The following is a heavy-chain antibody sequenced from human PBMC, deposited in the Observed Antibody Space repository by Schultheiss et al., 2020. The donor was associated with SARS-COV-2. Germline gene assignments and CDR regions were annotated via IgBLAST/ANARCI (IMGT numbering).Heavy chain of an antibody. Sequence: GGSLRLSCAASGFPVSTNYMTCVRQAPGKGLEWVAVISYDGSNKYYADSVKGRFTISRDNSKNTMYLQMNSLRAEDTAVYYCARDPDIVVVVAATPGWFDPWGQGTLVTVSS. CDR1: GFPVSTNY. D-gene: IGHD2-15*01. J-gene: IGHJ5*02. V-gene: IGHV3-30*03. CDR2: ISYDGSNK. CDR3: ARDPDIVVVVAATPGWFDP.